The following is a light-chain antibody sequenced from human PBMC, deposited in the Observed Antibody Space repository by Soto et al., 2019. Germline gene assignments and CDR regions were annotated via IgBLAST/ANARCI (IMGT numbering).Light chain of an antibody. Sequence: IQMTHSPSSLSASEGDGSTFTSKASQAITNYLIWFQQKPGKAPKVLIYDASSLGTGVSSRFSGSGSGTHFTLTISSLQPEDIATYYCQQFDSVPCTFGQGTKLEIK. CDR3: QQFDSVPCT. J-gene: IGKJ2*02. CDR1: QAITNY. CDR2: DAS. V-gene: IGKV1-33*01.